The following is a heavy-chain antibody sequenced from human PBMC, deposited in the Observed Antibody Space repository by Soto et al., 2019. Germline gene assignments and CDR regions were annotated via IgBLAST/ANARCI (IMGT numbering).Heavy chain of an antibody. J-gene: IGHJ6*02. Sequence: QVQLVQSGAEVKKPGGSVKVSCKASGYTFTSYDINWVRQATGQGLEWMGWMNPNSGNTGYAQKFQGRVTMTRNTSISTAYMELSSLRSEDTAVYYCASWGSGWYDYYYGMDVWGQGTTVTVSS. V-gene: IGHV1-8*01. CDR2: MNPNSGNT. CDR3: ASWGSGWYDYYYGMDV. D-gene: IGHD6-19*01. CDR1: GYTFTSYD.